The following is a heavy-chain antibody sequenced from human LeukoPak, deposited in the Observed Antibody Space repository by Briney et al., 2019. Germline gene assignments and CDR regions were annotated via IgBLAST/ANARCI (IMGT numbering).Heavy chain of an antibody. CDR2: IYYSGST. CDR3: ARRPFLGDEDDAFDI. CDR1: GGSISSSSYY. J-gene: IGHJ3*02. Sequence: PSETLSLTCTVSGGSISSSSYYWGWIRQPPGKGLEWIGSIYYSGSTYCNPSLKSRVTISVDTSKNQFSLKLSSVTAADTAVYYCARRPFLGDEDDAFDIWGQGTMVTISS. D-gene: IGHD3-3*01. V-gene: IGHV4-39*01.